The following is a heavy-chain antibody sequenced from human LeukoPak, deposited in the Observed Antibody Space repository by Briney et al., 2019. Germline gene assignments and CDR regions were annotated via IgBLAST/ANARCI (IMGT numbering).Heavy chain of an antibody. CDR2: IKQDGSEK. D-gene: IGHD3-22*01. CDR1: GFTFSSYW. J-gene: IGHJ4*02. V-gene: IGHV3-7*01. CDR3: ARAPDYYDSSGYPYYFDY. Sequence: GGSLRLSCAASGFTFSSYWMSWVRQAPGKGLEWVANIKQDGSEKYYVDSVKGRFTTSRDNAKNSLYLQMNSLRAEDTAVYYCARAPDYYDSSGYPYYFDYWGQGTLVTVSS.